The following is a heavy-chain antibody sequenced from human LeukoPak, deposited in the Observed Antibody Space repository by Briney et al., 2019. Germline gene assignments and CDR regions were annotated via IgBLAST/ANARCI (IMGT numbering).Heavy chain of an antibody. J-gene: IGHJ3*01. CDR3: ARGFRAFDF. CDR2: ISSTSTSI. V-gene: IGHV3-21*01. CDR1: GFTFSSHT. Sequence: TGGSLRLSCAASGFTFSSHTMNWVRQAPGQGLEWVSSISSTSTSIYHADSVKGRFTISRDNTKNSLYLQMNSLRAEDTAVYYCARGFRAFDFWAQGTVVTVSS.